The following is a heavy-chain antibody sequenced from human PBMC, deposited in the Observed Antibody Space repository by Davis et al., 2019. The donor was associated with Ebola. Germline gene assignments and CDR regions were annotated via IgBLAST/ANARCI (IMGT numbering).Heavy chain of an antibody. CDR2: INHSGST. CDR1: GGSFSGYY. V-gene: IGHV4-34*01. J-gene: IGHJ4*02. Sequence: SETLSLTCAVYGGSFSGYYWSWIRQPPGKGLEWIGEINHSGSTYYNPSLKSRVTISVDTSKNQFSLKLSSVTAADTAVYYCASLSSSWFYFDYWGQGTLVTVSS. CDR3: ASLSSSWFYFDY. D-gene: IGHD6-13*01.